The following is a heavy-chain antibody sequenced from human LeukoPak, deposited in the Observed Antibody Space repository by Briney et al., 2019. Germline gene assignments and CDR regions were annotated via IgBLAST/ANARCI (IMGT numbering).Heavy chain of an antibody. CDR3: ARDLYYDYVWGSYRLHFEY. CDR1: GGTFSSYA. CDR2: IIPIFGTA. D-gene: IGHD3-16*02. Sequence: ASVKVSCKASGGTFSSYAISWVRQAPGQGLEWMGGIIPIFGTANYAQKFQGRVTITTDESTSTAYMELSSLRSEDTAVYYCARDLYYDYVWGSYRLHFEYWGQGTLVTVSS. J-gene: IGHJ4*02. V-gene: IGHV1-69*05.